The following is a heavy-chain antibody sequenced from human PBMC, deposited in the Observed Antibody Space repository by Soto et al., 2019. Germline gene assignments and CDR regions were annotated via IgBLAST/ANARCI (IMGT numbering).Heavy chain of an antibody. CDR1: GYTFTSYA. D-gene: IGHD2-2*01. CDR3: ARDLVVVPAASGMDV. Sequence: ASVKVSCKASGYTFTSYAMHWVRQAPGQRLEWMGWINAGNGNTKYSQKFQGRVTITRDTSASTAYMEQSSLRSEDTVLYYCARDLVVVPAASGMDVWGQGPTVT. J-gene: IGHJ6*02. V-gene: IGHV1-3*01. CDR2: INAGNGNT.